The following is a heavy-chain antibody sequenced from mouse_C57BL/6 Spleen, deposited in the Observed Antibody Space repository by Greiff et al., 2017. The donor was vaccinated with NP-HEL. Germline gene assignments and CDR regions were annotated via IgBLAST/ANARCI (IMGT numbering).Heavy chain of an antibody. CDR1: GYTFTSYW. CDR3: ARSPYGSSRYFDV. Sequence: QVQLQQPGAELVRPGSSVKLSCKASGYTFTSYWMHWVKQRPIQGLEWIGNIDPSDSETHYNQKFKDKATLTVDKSSSTAYMQLSSLTSEDSAVYYCARSPYGSSRYFDVWGTGTTVTVSS. CDR2: IDPSDSET. D-gene: IGHD1-1*01. V-gene: IGHV1-52*01. J-gene: IGHJ1*03.